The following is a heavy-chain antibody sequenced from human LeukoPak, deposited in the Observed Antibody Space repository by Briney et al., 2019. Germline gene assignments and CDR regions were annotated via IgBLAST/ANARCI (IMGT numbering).Heavy chain of an antibody. V-gene: IGHV3-23*01. CDR1: GFTFSSYA. D-gene: IGHD3-22*01. J-gene: IGHJ4*02. CDR3: ANDGSLPNYYDSSGYYKAPFDY. Sequence: GGSLRLSCAASGFTFSSYAMSWVRQAPGKGREWVSAISGSGGRTYYADSVKGRFTISRDNSKNTLYLQMDSLRAEDTAVYYCANDGSLPNYYDSSGYYKAPFDYWGQGTLVTVSS. CDR2: ISGSGGRT.